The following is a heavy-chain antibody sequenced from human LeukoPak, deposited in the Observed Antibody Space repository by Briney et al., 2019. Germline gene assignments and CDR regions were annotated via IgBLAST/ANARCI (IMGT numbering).Heavy chain of an antibody. J-gene: IGHJ4*02. D-gene: IGHD4-11*01. CDR3: ARDGSLYSIISYFDY. V-gene: IGHV3-15*07. CDR2: IKSKTDGGTT. CDR1: GFTFSNAW. Sequence: GGSLRLSCAASGFTFSNAWMNWVRQAPGKGLEWVGRIKSKTDGGTTDYAAPVKGRFTISRDDSKNTLYLQMNSLKTEDTAVYYCARDGSLYSIISYFDYWGQGTLVTVSS.